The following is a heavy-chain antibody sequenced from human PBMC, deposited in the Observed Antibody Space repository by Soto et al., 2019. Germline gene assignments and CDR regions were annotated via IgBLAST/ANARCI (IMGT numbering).Heavy chain of an antibody. Sequence: PSETLSLTCAVSGGSISSGGYSWSWIRQPPGKGLEWIGYIYHSGSTYYNPSLKSRVTISVDRSKNQFSLKLSSVTAADTAVYYCARMSSSGWSHHDYWGQGTLVTVSS. D-gene: IGHD6-19*01. CDR3: ARMSSSGWSHHDY. V-gene: IGHV4-30-2*02. CDR1: GGSISSGGYS. CDR2: IYHSGST. J-gene: IGHJ4*02.